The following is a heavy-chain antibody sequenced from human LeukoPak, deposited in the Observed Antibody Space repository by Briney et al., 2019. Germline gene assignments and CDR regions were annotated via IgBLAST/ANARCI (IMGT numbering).Heavy chain of an antibody. CDR3: ARGGRSWAEYFQQ. D-gene: IGHD6-13*01. V-gene: IGHV4-59*01. J-gene: IGHJ1*01. Sequence: SETLSLTCTVSGGSISSYYWGWIRQPPGKGLEWIGHIYYSGSTDYNPSLKSRVTISVDTSKDQFSLKVRSVTAADTAVYYCARGGRSWAEYFQQWGQGTLLTVSS. CDR1: GGSISSYY. CDR2: IYYSGST.